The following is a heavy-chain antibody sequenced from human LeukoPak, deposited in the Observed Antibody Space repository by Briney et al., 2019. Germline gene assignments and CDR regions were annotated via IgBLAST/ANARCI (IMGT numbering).Heavy chain of an antibody. Sequence: SETLSLTCAVYGGSFSGYYWSWIRQPPGKGLEWIGEINHSGSTNYNPSLKSRVTISVDTSKNQFSLKLSSVTAADTAVYYCARVGQISSGSDQHDYWGQGTLVTVSS. CDR3: ARVGQISSGSDQHDY. D-gene: IGHD6-19*01. CDR1: GGSFSGYY. CDR2: INHSGST. J-gene: IGHJ4*02. V-gene: IGHV4-34*01.